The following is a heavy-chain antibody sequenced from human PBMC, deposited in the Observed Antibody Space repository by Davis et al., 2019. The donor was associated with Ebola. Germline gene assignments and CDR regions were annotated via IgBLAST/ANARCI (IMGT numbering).Heavy chain of an antibody. V-gene: IGHV1-3*01. J-gene: IGHJ4*02. CDR2: INAGNGNT. Sequence: AASVKVSCKASGYNFTDYAMHWVRQAPGQRLEWMGWINAGNGNTKYSQKFQGRVTITRDTSASTAYMELSSLRSEDTAVYYCARGVVVDPFDYWGQGTLVTVSS. D-gene: IGHD2-15*01. CDR3: ARGVVVDPFDY. CDR1: GYNFTDYA.